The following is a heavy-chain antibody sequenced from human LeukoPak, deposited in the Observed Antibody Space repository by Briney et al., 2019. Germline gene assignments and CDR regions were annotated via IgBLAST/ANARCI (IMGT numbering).Heavy chain of an antibody. J-gene: IGHJ4*02. CDR3: ARDFSY. Sequence: SETLSLTCAVYGGSFSGYYWSWIRQPPGKGLEWIGEINHSGSTNYNPSLKSRVSISMDTSKNQFSLRLTSVTAADTAVYCCARDFSYWGQGTLVTVSS. CDR2: INHSGST. V-gene: IGHV4-34*01. CDR1: GGSFSGYY. D-gene: IGHD3-3*01.